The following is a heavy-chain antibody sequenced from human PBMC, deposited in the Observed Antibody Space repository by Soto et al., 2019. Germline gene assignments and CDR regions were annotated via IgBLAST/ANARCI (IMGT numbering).Heavy chain of an antibody. Sequence: GGSLRLSCAASGFTFSSYGMHWVRQAPGKGLEWVAVIWYDGSNKYYADSVKGRFTISRDNSKNTLYLQMNSLRAEDTAVYYCARDLSDCSGGSCWTSYFDYWGQGTLVTVSS. V-gene: IGHV3-33*01. J-gene: IGHJ4*02. CDR2: IWYDGSNK. CDR1: GFTFSSYG. D-gene: IGHD2-15*01. CDR3: ARDLSDCSGGSCWTSYFDY.